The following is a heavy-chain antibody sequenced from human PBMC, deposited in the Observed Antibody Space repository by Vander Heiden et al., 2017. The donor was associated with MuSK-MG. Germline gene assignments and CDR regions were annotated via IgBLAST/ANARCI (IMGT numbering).Heavy chain of an antibody. CDR3: ARTTLPLPTGTTGNFDY. Sequence: QVQLQQWRAGLLKPSETLSLTCPVYGGSFSGYYWSWIRQPPGKGREWIGEINHSGSTNYNPSLKRRVTISVDTSKNQFSLKLSSVTATDTAVYYCARTTLPLPTGTTGNFDYWGQGTLVTVSS. CDR2: INHSGST. D-gene: IGHD1-1*01. V-gene: IGHV4-34*01. J-gene: IGHJ4*02. CDR1: GGSFSGYY.